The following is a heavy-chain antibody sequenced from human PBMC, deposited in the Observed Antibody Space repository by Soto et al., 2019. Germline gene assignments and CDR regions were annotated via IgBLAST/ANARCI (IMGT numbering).Heavy chain of an antibody. J-gene: IGHJ4*02. CDR1: GGTFSSYA. D-gene: IGHD3-16*01. CDR2: IIPIVGTA. Sequence: QVQLVQSGAEVKKPGSSVKVSCTASGGTFSSYAIDWVRQAPGQGLEWMGGIIPIVGTADYAQKFQGRVTITAVESTSTAYMELSSLRSEDTAVYCCARGQTGGGWGYYFDSWGQGTLVSVSS. CDR3: ARGQTGGGWGYYFDS. V-gene: IGHV1-69*12.